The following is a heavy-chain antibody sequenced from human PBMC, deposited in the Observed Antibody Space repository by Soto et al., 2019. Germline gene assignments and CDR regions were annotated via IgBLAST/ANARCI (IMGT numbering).Heavy chain of an antibody. CDR3: ARPHSGSYSSHNWFDP. CDR1: GGSIISHY. V-gene: IGHV4-59*08. Sequence: SETLSLTCNISGGSIISHYWTWIRQSPEKGLEWLGYLYNGGTTTYNPSLKSRVAMSVDTSTTQFSLTLSSVTAADTAMYYCARPHSGSYSSHNWFDPWGQGTLVTVSS. CDR2: LYNGGTT. J-gene: IGHJ5*02. D-gene: IGHD3-10*01.